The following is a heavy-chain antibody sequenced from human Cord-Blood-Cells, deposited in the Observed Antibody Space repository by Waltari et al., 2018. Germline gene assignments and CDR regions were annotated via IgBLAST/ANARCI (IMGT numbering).Heavy chain of an antibody. CDR3: ARELGNDAFDI. CDR2: IYDSGST. V-gene: IGHV4-31*03. D-gene: IGHD7-27*01. CDR1: GGSISSGGYY. J-gene: IGHJ3*02. Sequence: QVQLQESGPGLVKPSQTLSLTCTVSGGSISSGGYYWSWIRQHPGKGLEWTGYIYDSGSTYANPALKSRVTISVDTSKNQFSLKLSSVTAAVTAVYYCARELGNDAFDIWGQGTMVTVSS.